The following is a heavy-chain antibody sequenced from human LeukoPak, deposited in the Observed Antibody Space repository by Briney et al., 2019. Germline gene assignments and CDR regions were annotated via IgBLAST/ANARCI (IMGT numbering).Heavy chain of an antibody. CDR1: GFTFDDYA. V-gene: IGHV3-9*01. Sequence: GGSLRLSCAASGFTFDDYAMHWVRHAPGKGLEWVSGISWNSGSIGYADSVKGRFTISRDNAKNSLYLQMNSLRAEDTALYYCAKDRGFWSGYYTGPFDYWGQGTLVTVSS. J-gene: IGHJ4*02. CDR3: AKDRGFWSGYYTGPFDY. CDR2: ISWNSGSI. D-gene: IGHD3-3*01.